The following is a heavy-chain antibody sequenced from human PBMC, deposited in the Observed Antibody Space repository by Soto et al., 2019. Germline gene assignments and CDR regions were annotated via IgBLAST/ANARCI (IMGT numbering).Heavy chain of an antibody. CDR1: GYTFTSYG. J-gene: IGHJ4*02. Sequence: GASVKVSCKASGYTFTSYGISWVRQAPGQGLEWMGWISAYNGNTNYAQKLQGRVTMTTDTSTSTAYMELRSLRSDDTAVYYCARGSRYYYGSGSYYISPIDYWGQGTLVTVSS. D-gene: IGHD3-10*01. CDR2: ISAYNGNT. V-gene: IGHV1-18*01. CDR3: ARGSRYYYGSGSYYISPIDY.